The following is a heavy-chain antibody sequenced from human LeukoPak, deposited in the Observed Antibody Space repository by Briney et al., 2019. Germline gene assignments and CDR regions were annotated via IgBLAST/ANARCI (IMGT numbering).Heavy chain of an antibody. CDR2: INHSGST. CDR3: ARGGGSGSYLGY. J-gene: IGHJ4*02. V-gene: IGHV4-34*01. CDR1: GGSFSGYY. Sequence: SEALSLTCAVYGGSFSGYYWSWIRQPPGKGLEWIGEINHSGSTNYNPSLKSRVTISVDTSKNQFSLKLSSVTAADTAVYYCARGGGSGSYLGYWGQGTLVTVSS. D-gene: IGHD3-10*01.